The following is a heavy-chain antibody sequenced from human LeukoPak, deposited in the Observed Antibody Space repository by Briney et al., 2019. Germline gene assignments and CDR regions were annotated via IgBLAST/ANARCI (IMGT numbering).Heavy chain of an antibody. J-gene: IGHJ2*01. CDR3: ARRYFDL. V-gene: IGHV3-7*03. CDR2: IKQDGSEK. CDR1: GFTFDSYW. Sequence: GGSLRLSCVASGFTFDSYWMGWVRQAPGKGLEWVANIKQDGSEKHYVDSVKGRFIISRDNARNSLYLQMNILRVEDTAVYYCARRYFDLWGRGTLVTVSS.